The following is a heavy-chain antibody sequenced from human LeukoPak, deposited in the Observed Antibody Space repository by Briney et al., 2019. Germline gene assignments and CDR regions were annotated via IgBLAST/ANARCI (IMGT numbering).Heavy chain of an antibody. J-gene: IGHJ6*03. CDR1: GYTFTSYY. CDR3: ARVKGVWYYYYYMDV. V-gene: IGHV1-46*01. D-gene: IGHD3-16*01. CDR2: INPSGGST. Sequence: GASVKVSCKASGYTFTSYYMHWVRQAPGQGLEWMGIINPSGGSTSYAQKFQGRVTMTRDMSTSTVYMELSSLRSEDTAVYYCARVKGVWYYYYYMDVWGKGTTVTVSS.